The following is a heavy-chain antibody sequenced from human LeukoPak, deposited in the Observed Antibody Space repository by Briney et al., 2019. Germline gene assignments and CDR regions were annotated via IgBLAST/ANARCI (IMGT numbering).Heavy chain of an antibody. CDR1: GYTFTSYY. CDR2: INPNGGST. J-gene: IGHJ6*02. CDR3: ARDDYGSGRNYYYGMDV. Sequence: ASVKVSCKASGYTFTSYYMHWVRQAPGQGLEWMGIINPNGGSTSYAQKFQGRVTMTRDTSTSTVYMELSSLRSEDTAVYYCARDDYGSGRNYYYGMDVWGQGTTVTVSS. D-gene: IGHD3-10*01. V-gene: IGHV1-46*01.